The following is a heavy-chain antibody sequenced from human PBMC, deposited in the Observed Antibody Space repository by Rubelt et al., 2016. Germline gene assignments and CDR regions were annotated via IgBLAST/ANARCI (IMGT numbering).Heavy chain of an antibody. CDR2: INPSIGKT. CDR3: ARGGSSYGDFDY. D-gene: IGHD5-18*01. J-gene: IGHJ4*02. V-gene: IGHV1-46*01. Sequence: LVQSGTEVKKPGASVKVSCKTSGYTFTLYYMHWVRQAPGQGLEWMGIINPSIGKTNYAQKFQGRGTMTRDKSTSTVYMELSSLTSEDTAVYYCARGGSSYGDFDYWGQGTRVTVSS. CDR1: GYTFTLYY.